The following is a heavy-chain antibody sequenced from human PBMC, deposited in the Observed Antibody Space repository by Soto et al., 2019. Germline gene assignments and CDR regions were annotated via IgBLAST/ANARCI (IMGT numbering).Heavy chain of an antibody. V-gene: IGHV1-2*02. CDR2: INPNSGGT. J-gene: IGHJ6*02. Sequence: GASVKVSCKASGYTFTGYYMHWVRQAPGQGLDWMGWINPNSGGTNYSQKFQGRVTMTRDTSISTAYMELSRLRSDDTAVYYCARERVDTAMVNDYYYGMDVWGQGTTVTVSS. CDR1: GYTFTGYY. CDR3: ARERVDTAMVNDYYYGMDV. D-gene: IGHD5-18*01.